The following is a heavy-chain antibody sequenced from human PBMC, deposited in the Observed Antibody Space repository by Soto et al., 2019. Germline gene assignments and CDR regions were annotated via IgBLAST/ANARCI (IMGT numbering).Heavy chain of an antibody. CDR3: ATHPPYGPLDH. Sequence: QLQLQESGPGLVKPSETLSLTCTVSGGSISSSSNHWGWIRQPPGKGLEWIGNIYYSENTYYHPSLKSRVTISVDTSKNPSSLRLTSVTAADTAVYYCATHPPYGPLDHWGQGTLVTVSS. CDR2: IYYSENT. J-gene: IGHJ4*02. V-gene: IGHV4-39*01. D-gene: IGHD4-17*01. CDR1: GGSISSSSNH.